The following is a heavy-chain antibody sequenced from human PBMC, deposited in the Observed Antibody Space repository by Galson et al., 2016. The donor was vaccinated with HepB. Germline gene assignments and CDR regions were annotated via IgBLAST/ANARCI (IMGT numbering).Heavy chain of an antibody. Sequence: SETLSLTCTVSGGSISSSSYYWGWIRQPPGKGLEWIGNIYYSGSTYYNPSLKSRVTISVDTPKNQFSLRLSSVTAADTAIYYCARRWSMDVWGQGTTVTVSS. V-gene: IGHV4-39*01. D-gene: IGHD5-24*01. J-gene: IGHJ6*02. CDR3: ARRWSMDV. CDR1: GGSISSSSYY. CDR2: IYYSGST.